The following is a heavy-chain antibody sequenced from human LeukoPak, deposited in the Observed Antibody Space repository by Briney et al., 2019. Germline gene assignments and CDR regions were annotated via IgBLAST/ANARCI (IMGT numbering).Heavy chain of an antibody. CDR1: GFTFSSYS. D-gene: IGHD2-15*01. V-gene: IGHV3-48*01. Sequence: GSLRLSCAASGFTFSSYSMNWVRQAPGKGLQWVSYISSSSSTIYYADSVKGRFTISRDDSKNTLYLQMNSLRAEDTAVYYCAKSGLNRFDYWGQGTLATVSS. CDR2: ISSSSSTI. J-gene: IGHJ4*02. CDR3: AKSGLNRFDY.